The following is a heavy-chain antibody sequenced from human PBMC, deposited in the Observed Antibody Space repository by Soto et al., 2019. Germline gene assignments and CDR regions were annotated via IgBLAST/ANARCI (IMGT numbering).Heavy chain of an antibody. J-gene: IGHJ4*02. V-gene: IGHV3-30*13. CDR3: ARDDEHGSNCELAY. CDR2: IFPNGRDK. D-gene: IGHD1-26*01. CDR1: GFNFNTYF. Sequence: QVQLVQSGGGVVQPGRSLRLSCAASGFNFNTYFMHWVRQAQGKGLEWVEMIFPNGRDKEYADSVKGRFTISRDNSINRRYLQMDSRRPEDRAVYYCARDDEHGSNCELAYWGQGALVTVSS.